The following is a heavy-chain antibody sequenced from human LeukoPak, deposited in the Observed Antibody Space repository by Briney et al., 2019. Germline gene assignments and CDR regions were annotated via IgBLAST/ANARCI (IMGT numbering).Heavy chain of an antibody. Sequence: PSETLTLTCTVSGGSISSYYWSRIRQPPGKGLEWIGYIYYSGSTNYNPSLKSRVTISVDTSKNQFSLKLTSVTAADTAVYYCARAGSSAYLIDYWGQGTLVTVSS. CDR2: IYYSGST. D-gene: IGHD3-22*01. CDR3: ARAGSSAYLIDY. CDR1: GGSISSYY. J-gene: IGHJ4*02. V-gene: IGHV4-59*01.